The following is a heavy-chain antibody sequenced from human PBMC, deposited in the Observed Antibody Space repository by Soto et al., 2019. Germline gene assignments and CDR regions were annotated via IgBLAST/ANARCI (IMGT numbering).Heavy chain of an antibody. V-gene: IGHV3-53*01. D-gene: IGHD1-26*01. Sequence: GGSLRLSCAASGFTVGSNYMSWVRQAPGKGLEWVSVIYSGGSTYYADSVKGRFTIPRDNSKNTLYLQMNSLRAEDTAVYYCARDPAGLGAPDYWGQGTLVTVSS. CDR3: ARDPAGLGAPDY. J-gene: IGHJ4*02. CDR1: GFTVGSNY. CDR2: IYSGGST.